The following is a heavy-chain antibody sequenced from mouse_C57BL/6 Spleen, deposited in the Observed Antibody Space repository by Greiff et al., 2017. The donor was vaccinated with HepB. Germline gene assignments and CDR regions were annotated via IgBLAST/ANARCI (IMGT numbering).Heavy chain of an antibody. CDR1: GYTFTSYW. CDR2: IYPGSGST. CDR3: ARATAQATPFAY. V-gene: IGHV1-55*01. J-gene: IGHJ2*01. D-gene: IGHD3-2*02. Sequence: QVQLQQPGAELVKPGASVKMSCKASGYTFTSYWITWVKQRPGQGLEWIGDIYPGSGSTNYNEKFKSKATLTVDTSSSTAYMQLSSLTSEDSAVYYCARATAQATPFAYWGQGTTLTVSS.